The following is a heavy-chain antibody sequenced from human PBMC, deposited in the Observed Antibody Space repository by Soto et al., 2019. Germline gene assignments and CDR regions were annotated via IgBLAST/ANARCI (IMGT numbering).Heavy chain of an antibody. J-gene: IGHJ5*01. Sequence: SETLSLTCTVSGDSIKSSFYCWGWIRQPPGKGLEWIGSIYYSGSTYYNPSLKSRVTISVDTSKNQFSLKLSSVTAADTAVYYCARRRYSNMYNWFDPWGQGTLVT. V-gene: IGHV4-39*01. CDR1: GDSIKSSFYC. D-gene: IGHD5-12*01. CDR3: ARRRYSNMYNWFDP. CDR2: IYYSGST.